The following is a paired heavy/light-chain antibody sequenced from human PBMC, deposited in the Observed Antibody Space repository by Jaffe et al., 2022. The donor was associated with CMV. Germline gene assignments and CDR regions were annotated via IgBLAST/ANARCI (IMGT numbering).Heavy chain of an antibody. V-gene: IGHV3-23*01. CDR3: ARLYCSYTNCYRGWGNYFDY. Sequence: EVQLLESGGGLVQPGGSLRLSCATSGFSFSNYALNWVRQAPGKGLEWVSAISGSGGSPYYADSVKGRFTISRDNSKNTLYLQMNSLRAEDTAVYYCARLYCSYTNCYRGWGNYFDYWGQGTLVTVSS. J-gene: IGHJ4*02. CDR2: ISGSGGSP. D-gene: IGHD2-2*02. CDR1: GFSFSNYA.
Light chain of an antibody. CDR3: CSYAGSTTWV. V-gene: IGLV2-23*02. CDR1: SSDVGSYNL. Sequence: QSALTQPASVSGSPGQSITISCTGTSSDVGSYNLVSWYQQYPGKAPELMIYDITKRPSGVSNRFSGSKSGNTASLTISGLQAEDEADYYCCSYAGSTTWVFGGGTKLAVL. CDR2: DIT. J-gene: IGLJ3*02.